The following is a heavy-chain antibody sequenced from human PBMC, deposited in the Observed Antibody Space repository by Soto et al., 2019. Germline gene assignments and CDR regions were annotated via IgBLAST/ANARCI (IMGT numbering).Heavy chain of an antibody. CDR3: AVYSSRGYYYYYMDV. CDR1: GYTFTSYD. V-gene: IGHV1-8*01. J-gene: IGHJ6*03. D-gene: IGHD6-13*01. CDR2: MNPNSGNT. Sequence: ASVKVSCKASGYTFTSYDINWVRQATGQGLEWMGWMNPNSGNTGYAQKFQGRVTMTRNTSISTAYMELSSLRSEGTAVYYCAVYSSRGYYYYYMDVWGKGTTVTVSS.